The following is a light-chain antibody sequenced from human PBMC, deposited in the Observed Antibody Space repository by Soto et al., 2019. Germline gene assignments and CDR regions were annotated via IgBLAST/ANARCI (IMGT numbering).Light chain of an antibody. Sequence: DIQMTQSPSSLSASVGDRVTITCRASQNINSYLNWYQQQPGKAPKLLIYAASSLQSGVPSRFSRSGSGTDFTLTISSLQPEDFATYYCHQSYSTPLYTFGQGTRLEIK. CDR2: AAS. J-gene: IGKJ2*01. CDR1: QNINSY. V-gene: IGKV1-39*01. CDR3: HQSYSTPLYT.